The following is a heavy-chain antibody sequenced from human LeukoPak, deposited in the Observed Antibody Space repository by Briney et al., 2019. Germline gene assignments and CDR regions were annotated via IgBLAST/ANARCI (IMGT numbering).Heavy chain of an antibody. J-gene: IGHJ4*02. CDR1: GGSFSGYY. V-gene: IGHV4-34*01. D-gene: IGHD3-10*01. Sequence: SETLSLTCAVYGGSFSGYYWSWIRQPPGKGLEWIGEINHSGSTNYNPSLRSRVTISVDTSKNQFSLKLSSVTAADTAVYYCARGVYYYGSGSYFYYWGQGTLVTVSS. CDR3: ARGVYYYGSGSYFYY. CDR2: INHSGST.